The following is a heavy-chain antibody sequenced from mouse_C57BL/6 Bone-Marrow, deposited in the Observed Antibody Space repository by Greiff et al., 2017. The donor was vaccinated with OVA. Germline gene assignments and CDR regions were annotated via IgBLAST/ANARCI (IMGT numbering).Heavy chain of an antibody. Sequence: VQLQQPGAELVKPGASVKMSCKASGYTFTSYWITWVKQRPGQGLAWIGDIYPGSGSTNYNEKFKSKATLSVDKSYSTAYMQLSSLTSEDSAVYYCARSGTWAFAYWGQGTLVTVSA. CDR2: IYPGSGST. CDR3: ARSGTWAFAY. CDR1: GYTFTSYW. J-gene: IGHJ3*01. V-gene: IGHV1-55*01.